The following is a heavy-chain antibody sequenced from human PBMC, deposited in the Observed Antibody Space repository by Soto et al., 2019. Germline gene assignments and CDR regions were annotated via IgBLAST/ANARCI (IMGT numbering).Heavy chain of an antibody. J-gene: IGHJ4*02. V-gene: IGHV3-23*01. CDR3: ARRGSGNYYDY. D-gene: IGHD1-26*01. Sequence: EVQLLESGGGLVQPGGSLRLSCAASGFTFSSFAMRWVRQAPGKGLEWVSSSSGSGDSAYYADSVKGRFTISRDNSKNTLYLQMNSLRAEDTAVYYCARRGSGNYYDYWGQGTLVNVSS. CDR2: SSGSGDSA. CDR1: GFTFSSFA.